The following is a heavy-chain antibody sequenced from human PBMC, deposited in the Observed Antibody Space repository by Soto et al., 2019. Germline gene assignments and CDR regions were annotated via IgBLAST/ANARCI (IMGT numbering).Heavy chain of an antibody. J-gene: IGHJ3*02. CDR2: ISGSGGST. Sequence: EVQLLESGGGLVQPGGSLRLSCAASGFTFSSYAMSWVRQATGKGLEWVSAISGSGGSTYYADSVKGRFTISRDNSKKTLYLQMNSLRAEDTAVYYCAKDQYSSYAFDSWGQGTMVTVSS. CDR3: AKDQYSSYAFDS. D-gene: IGHD6-6*01. CDR1: GFTFSSYA. V-gene: IGHV3-23*01.